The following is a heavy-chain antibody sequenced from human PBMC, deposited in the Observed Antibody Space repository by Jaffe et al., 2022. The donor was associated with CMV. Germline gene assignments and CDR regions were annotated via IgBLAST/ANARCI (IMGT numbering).Heavy chain of an antibody. Sequence: QVQLVESGGGVVQPGRSLRLSCAASGFTFSSYGMHWVRQAPGKGLEWVAVISYDGSNKYYADSVKGRFTISRDNSKNTLYLQMNSLRAEDTAVYYCAKGSDADYWGQGTLVTVSS. CDR2: ISYDGSNK. V-gene: IGHV3-30*18. CDR3: AKGSDADY. D-gene: IGHD2-21*01. CDR1: GFTFSSYG. J-gene: IGHJ4*02.